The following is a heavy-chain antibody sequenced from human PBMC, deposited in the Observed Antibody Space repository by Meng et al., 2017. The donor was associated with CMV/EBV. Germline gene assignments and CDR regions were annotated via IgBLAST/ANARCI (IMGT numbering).Heavy chain of an antibody. Sequence: SETLSLTCTVSGYSISGGYYWGWIRQPPGKGLEWIGSIYHSGSTYYNPSLKSRVTISVDTSKNQFSLKLSSVTAADTAVYYCARVGGSLPDYWGQGTLVTVSS. V-gene: IGHV4-38-2*02. D-gene: IGHD1-26*01. J-gene: IGHJ4*02. CDR1: GYSISGGYY. CDR2: IYHSGST. CDR3: ARVGGSLPDY.